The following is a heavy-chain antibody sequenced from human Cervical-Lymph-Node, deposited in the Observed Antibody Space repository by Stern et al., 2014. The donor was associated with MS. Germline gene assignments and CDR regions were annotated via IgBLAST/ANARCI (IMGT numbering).Heavy chain of an antibody. CDR1: GFRFGTSW. CDR3: ARDRRAFLDY. V-gene: IGHV3-7*01. Sequence: EVQLVVSGGGLVQPGGFLRLSCVASGFRFGTSWMSWVRQPPGRGLEWVANIRQDGYDKLYVDSVKGRFTISRDNARNSLYLQMNSLTVADTAVYYCARDRRAFLDYWGQGTHVAVSS. D-gene: IGHD2/OR15-2a*01. CDR2: IRQDGYDK. J-gene: IGHJ4*02.